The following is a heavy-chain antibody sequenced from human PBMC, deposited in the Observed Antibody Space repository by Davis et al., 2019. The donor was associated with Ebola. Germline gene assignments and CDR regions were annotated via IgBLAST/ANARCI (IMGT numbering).Heavy chain of an antibody. CDR3: ARQGWSGYSLRHWLDP. J-gene: IGHJ5*02. Sequence: SETLSLICTVSGGSIISSSSYWGWIRQPPRKGLEWIGSIYYSGITYYNPSLKSRVTISVDTSKNQFSLKLRSVTAADTAVYYCARQGWSGYSLRHWLDPWGRGTLVTVSS. CDR2: IYYSGIT. V-gene: IGHV4-39*01. D-gene: IGHD3-3*01. CDR1: GGSIISSSSY.